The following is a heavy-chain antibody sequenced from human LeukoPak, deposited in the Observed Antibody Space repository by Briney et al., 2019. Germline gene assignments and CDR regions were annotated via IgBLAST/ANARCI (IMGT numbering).Heavy chain of an antibody. Sequence: GGSLRLSCAASGFTFSSYAMSWVRQAPGKGLEWVSAISGSGGSTYYADSVKGRFTISRDNSKNTLYLQMNSLRAEDTAVYYCAKSTRTLYSQRDGDAFDIWGQGTMVTVSS. D-gene: IGHD2-8*01. J-gene: IGHJ3*02. CDR3: AKSTRTLYSQRDGDAFDI. CDR1: GFTFSSYA. V-gene: IGHV3-23*01. CDR2: ISGSGGST.